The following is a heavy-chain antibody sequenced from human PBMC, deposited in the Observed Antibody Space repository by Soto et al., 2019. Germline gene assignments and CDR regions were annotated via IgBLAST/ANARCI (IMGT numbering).Heavy chain of an antibody. CDR3: ARHQVGYRVTDY. J-gene: IGHJ4*02. CDR1: GFSFSMYW. D-gene: IGHD1-26*01. V-gene: IGHV3-7*01. CDR2: IKEDGSQK. Sequence: EVQLVDSGGGLVQPGGSLRLSCAASGFSFSMYWMSWVRQAPGKGLEWVANIKEDGSQKYYVDSVKGRFTISRDNAKNSLYLQMNRLRAEDTAVYYCARHQVGYRVTDYWGQGTLGTVSS.